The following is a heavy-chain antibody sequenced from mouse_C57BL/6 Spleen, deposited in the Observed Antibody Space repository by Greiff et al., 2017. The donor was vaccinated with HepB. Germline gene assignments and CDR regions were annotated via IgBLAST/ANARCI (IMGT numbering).Heavy chain of an antibody. CDR1: GYTFTSYW. CDR3: TGINYYGSSPHFDY. CDR2: IYPGNSDT. J-gene: IGHJ2*01. V-gene: IGHV1-5*01. Sequence: EVQLQQSGTVLARPGASVKMSCKTSGYTFTSYWMHWVKQRPGQGLEWIGAIYPGNSDTSYNQKFKGKAKLTAVTSASTAYMELSSLTNEDSAVYYCTGINYYGSSPHFDYWGQGTTLTVSS. D-gene: IGHD1-1*01.